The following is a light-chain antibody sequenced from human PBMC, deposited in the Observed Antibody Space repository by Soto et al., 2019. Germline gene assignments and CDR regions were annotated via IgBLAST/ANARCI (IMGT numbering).Light chain of an antibody. Sequence: EIVLTQSPATLSLSPGERAPLSCRASQSVSSYLAWYQQKPGQAPRLLIYDASNRATGIPARFSGSGSGTDFTLTISSLEPEDSAVYFCHQRGNWPLTFGGGTKVDIK. J-gene: IGKJ4*01. V-gene: IGKV3-11*01. CDR1: QSVSSY. CDR3: HQRGNWPLT. CDR2: DAS.